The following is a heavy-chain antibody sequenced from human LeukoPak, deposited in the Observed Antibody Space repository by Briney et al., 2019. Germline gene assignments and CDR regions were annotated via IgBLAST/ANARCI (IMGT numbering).Heavy chain of an antibody. V-gene: IGHV1-46*01. CDR3: ARGKVDPKYYYYYMDV. Sequence: ASVKVSCKASGYTFTSYYMHWVRQAPGQGLEWMGIINPSGGSTSYAQKFQGRVTMTRNTSISTAYMELSSLRSEGTAVYYCARGKVDPKYYYYYMDVWGKGTTVTVSS. CDR2: INPSGGST. CDR1: GYTFTSYY. D-gene: IGHD2-15*01. J-gene: IGHJ6*03.